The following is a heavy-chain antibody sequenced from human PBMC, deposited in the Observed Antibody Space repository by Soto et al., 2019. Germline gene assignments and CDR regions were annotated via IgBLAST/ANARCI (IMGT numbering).Heavy chain of an antibody. CDR2: INLRDSDV. Sequence: GESLKISCKGFDYTFAAYWIGWVRQMPGKGLEWMGVINLRDSDVKYSPPFEGQVTISADKSINTAFLQWRSLKASATAMSYCARTDYNKDVWYHRYDIWGEGPLVTVS. J-gene: IGHJ3*02. CDR3: ARTDYNKDVWYHRYDI. V-gene: IGHV5-51*01. CDR1: DYTFAAYW. D-gene: IGHD3-10*01.